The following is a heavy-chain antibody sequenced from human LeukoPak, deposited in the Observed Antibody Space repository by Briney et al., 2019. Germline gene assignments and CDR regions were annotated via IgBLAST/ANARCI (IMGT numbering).Heavy chain of an antibody. Sequence: GGSLRLSCAASGFTFGSYAMHWVRQAPGKGLEWVAVISYDGSNKYYADSVKGRFTISRDNSKNTLYLQMNSLRAEDTAIYYCARDANAGYSVNWFDPWGQGTLVTVSS. CDR2: ISYDGSNK. D-gene: IGHD5/OR15-5a*01. J-gene: IGHJ5*01. CDR3: ARDANAGYSVNWFDP. CDR1: GFTFGSYA. V-gene: IGHV3-30*04.